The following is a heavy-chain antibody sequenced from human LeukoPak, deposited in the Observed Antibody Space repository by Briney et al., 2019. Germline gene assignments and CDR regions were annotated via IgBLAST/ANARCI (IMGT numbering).Heavy chain of an antibody. CDR1: GYTFIAYG. J-gene: IGHJ4*02. CDR2: ISDGNGIT. Sequence: GASVKVSCKASGYTFIAYGVTWVRQAPGQGLEWMGWISDGNGITDYTPNLQGRITMTTGTSTNTAYMELRSLRTDDTAVYYCARAFVGIQGTPALFEYWGQGTLVTVSS. D-gene: IGHD1-1*01. CDR3: ARAFVGIQGTPALFEY. V-gene: IGHV1-18*01.